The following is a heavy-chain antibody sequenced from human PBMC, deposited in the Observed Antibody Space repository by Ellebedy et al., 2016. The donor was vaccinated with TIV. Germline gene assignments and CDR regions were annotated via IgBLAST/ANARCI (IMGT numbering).Heavy chain of an antibody. Sequence: GESLKISXTASGFTFRRFRMHWVRQAPGKGLEWVGFISSDGSKKHYADFVEGRFTISRDNSQNTVFVQMNSLRVEDTAVYYCAKPSDPNPGYSASWATYFDYWGQGTLVTVSS. CDR3: AKPSDPNPGYSASWATYFDY. V-gene: IGHV3-30*18. CDR2: ISSDGSKK. CDR1: GFTFRRFR. J-gene: IGHJ4*02. D-gene: IGHD6-13*01.